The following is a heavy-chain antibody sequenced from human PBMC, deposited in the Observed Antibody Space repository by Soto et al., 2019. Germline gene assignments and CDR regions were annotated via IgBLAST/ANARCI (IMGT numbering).Heavy chain of an antibody. CDR2: ISYDGSNK. CDR1: GFTFSSYG. CDR3: AKAPKTYGDYVYFDY. Sequence: GGSLRLSCAASGFTFSSYGMHWVRQAPGKGLEWVAVISYDGSNKYYADSVKGRFTISRDNSKNTLYLQMNSLRAEDTAVYYCAKAPKTYGDYVYFDYWGQGTLVTVS. J-gene: IGHJ4*02. V-gene: IGHV3-30*18. D-gene: IGHD4-17*01.